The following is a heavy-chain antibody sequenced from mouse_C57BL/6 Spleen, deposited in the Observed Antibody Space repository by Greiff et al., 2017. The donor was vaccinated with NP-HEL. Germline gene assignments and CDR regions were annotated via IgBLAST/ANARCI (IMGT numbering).Heavy chain of an antibody. CDR2: IHPSDSDT. CDR1: GSTFTSYW. V-gene: IGHV1-74*01. CDR3: AIEGYRSNWRDY. J-gene: IGHJ2*03. Sequence: VQLQQPGAELVKPGASVKVSFQASGSTFTSYWMHWVKPRPGQGLEWIGRIHPSDSDTNYNQKFKGKATLIVYKSTSTAYMQLSSLTAEDSAVYYRAIEGYRSNWRDYWGKGTSLTGSS. D-gene: IGHD2-5*01.